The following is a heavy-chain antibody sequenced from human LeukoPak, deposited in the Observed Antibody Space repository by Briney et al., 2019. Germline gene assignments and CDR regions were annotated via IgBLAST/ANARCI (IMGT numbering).Heavy chain of an antibody. V-gene: IGHV3-23*01. CDR3: AKDDASRLGGDYYFDY. J-gene: IGHJ4*02. D-gene: IGHD6-25*01. CDR1: GFTFSSYA. Sequence: GGSLRLSCAASGFTFSSYAMSWVRQAPGKGLEWVSAISGSGGSTYYADSVKGRFTISRDNSKNTLYLQMNSLRAEDTAVYYCAKDDASRLGGDYYFDYWGQGTLVTVSS. CDR2: ISGSGGST.